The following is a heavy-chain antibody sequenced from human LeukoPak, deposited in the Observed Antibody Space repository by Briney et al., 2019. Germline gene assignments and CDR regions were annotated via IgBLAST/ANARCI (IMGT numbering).Heavy chain of an antibody. CDR2: ISWNSGSI. Sequence: TGGSLRLSCAASGFTFDDYAMHWVRQAPGKGLEWVSGISWNSGSIGYADSVKGRFTISRDNAKNSLYLQMNSLRAEDTAVYYCARDYCRSASCYPDYWGQGTLVTVSS. D-gene: IGHD2-2*01. J-gene: IGHJ4*02. CDR3: ARDYCRSASCYPDY. V-gene: IGHV3-9*01. CDR1: GFTFDDYA.